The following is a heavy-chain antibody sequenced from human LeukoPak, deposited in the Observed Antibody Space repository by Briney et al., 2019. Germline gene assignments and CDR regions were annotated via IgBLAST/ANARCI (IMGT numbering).Heavy chain of an antibody. V-gene: IGHV4-39*07. D-gene: IGHD2-15*01. CDR1: GGSISSSSYY. Sequence: KSSETLSLTCTVSGGSISSSSYYWGWIRQPPGKGLEWIGSIYYSGSTYYNPSLKSRVTISVDTSKNQFSLKLSSVTAADTAVYYCARSILFQYYFDYWGQGTLVTVSS. J-gene: IGHJ4*02. CDR3: ARSILFQYYFDY. CDR2: IYYSGST.